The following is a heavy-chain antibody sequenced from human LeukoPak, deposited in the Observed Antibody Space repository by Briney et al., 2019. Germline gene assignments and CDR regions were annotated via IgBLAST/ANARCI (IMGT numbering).Heavy chain of an antibody. J-gene: IGHJ4*02. D-gene: IGHD1-26*01. CDR3: ARDRSRYFDF. CDR2: INPASGGT. Sequence: ASVKVSCKASGYTFTGYYMHWVRQAPGQGLERMGWINPASGGTDYAQKFQGRVTITRDTSISTVYMDLRGLTADDTALYFCARDRSRYFDFWGQGTLVTVSS. V-gene: IGHV1-2*02. CDR1: GYTFTGYY.